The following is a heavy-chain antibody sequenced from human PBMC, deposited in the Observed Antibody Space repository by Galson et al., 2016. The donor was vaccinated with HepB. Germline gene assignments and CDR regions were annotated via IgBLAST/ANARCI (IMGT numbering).Heavy chain of an antibody. CDR2: IDWDDEK. J-gene: IGHJ5*02. D-gene: IGHD3-10*01. V-gene: IGHV2-70*11. CDR1: GFSLTTSGMC. CDR3: ARGGFGDLLYFDP. Sequence: PALVKPTQTLTLTCTFSGFSLTTSGMCVSWIRQPPGKALEWLARIDWDDEKYYSASLGTRLTISKATAKNQVVLTMTNMDPVDTATYYCARGGFGDLLYFDPWGQGTLVTVSS.